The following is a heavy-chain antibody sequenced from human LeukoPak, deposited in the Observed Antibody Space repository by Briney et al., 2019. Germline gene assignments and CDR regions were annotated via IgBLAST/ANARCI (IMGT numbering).Heavy chain of an antibody. J-gene: IGHJ3*02. D-gene: IGHD7-27*01. Sequence: SQTLPLTLAITADSVSVNSDVWNWIRQSPSRGLEWLGRTYYKSKWYNDYAVSVKSRITISPDTSKNQFSLQLNSVTPEDTAVYYCARDADWGYDAFDIWGQGTMVTVSS. CDR1: ADSVSVNSDV. CDR2: TYYKSKWYN. V-gene: IGHV6-1*01. CDR3: ARDADWGYDAFDI.